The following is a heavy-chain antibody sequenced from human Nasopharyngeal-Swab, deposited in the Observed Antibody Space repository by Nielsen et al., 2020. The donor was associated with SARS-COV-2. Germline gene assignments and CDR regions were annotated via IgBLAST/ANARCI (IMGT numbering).Heavy chain of an antibody. CDR2: ISSSGSIA. CDR3: VRDGALIQLWLLPHALDI. Sequence: SCEASGFTFGSYTMNWVRQAPGKGLEWVSFISSSGSIAYYADSVKGRFTISRDNANNSLYLQMNSLRADDTAVYYCVRDGALIQLWLLPHALDIWGQGTLVTVSS. V-gene: IGHV3-48*04. J-gene: IGHJ3*02. CDR1: GFTFGSYT. D-gene: IGHD5-18*01.